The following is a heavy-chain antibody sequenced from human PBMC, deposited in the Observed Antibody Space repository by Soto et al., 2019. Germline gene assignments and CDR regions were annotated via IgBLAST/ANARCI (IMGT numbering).Heavy chain of an antibody. CDR3: ARDLDPSGSYYTDY. D-gene: IGHD3-10*01. J-gene: IGHJ4*02. Sequence: GASVKVSCKASGYNFMPYGVNWVRQAPGQGLEWMGWISPWKGNTNYAQSSQGRVTMTTDTSTSTAYMEQRSLTSDDTAVYYCARDLDPSGSYYTDYWGPGTLVTVSS. CDR2: ISPWKGNT. V-gene: IGHV1-18*04. CDR1: GYNFMPYG.